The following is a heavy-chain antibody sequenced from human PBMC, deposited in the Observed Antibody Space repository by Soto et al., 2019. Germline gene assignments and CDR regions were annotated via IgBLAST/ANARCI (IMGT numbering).Heavy chain of an antibody. J-gene: IGHJ5*02. CDR1: GGSISGYY. D-gene: IGHD2-2*01. CDR2: INYTGGT. V-gene: IGHV4-34*01. CDR3: ARIRYQLPSSVVWFDP. Sequence: ETLSLTSTVYGGSISGYYWSWIRKHPGKGLEWLGEINYTGGTNYNPSLKSRITISVDTSNNQFSLRMNSVTAADTAVYYCARIRYQLPSSVVWFDPWGQGALVTVYS.